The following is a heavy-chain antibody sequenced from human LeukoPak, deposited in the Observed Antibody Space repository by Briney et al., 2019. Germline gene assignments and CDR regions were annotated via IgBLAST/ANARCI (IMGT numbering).Heavy chain of an antibody. J-gene: IGHJ6*02. CDR3: ARDPVYDYGDYYYYYGMDV. V-gene: IGHV1-69*13. D-gene: IGHD4-17*01. Sequence: SVKVSCKASGGTFSSYAISWVRQAPGQGLEWMGGIIPIFGTANYAQKFQGRVTITADESTSTAYMELSSLRSEDTAMYYCARDPVYDYGDYYYYYGMDVWGQGTTVTVSS. CDR2: IIPIFGTA. CDR1: GGTFSSYA.